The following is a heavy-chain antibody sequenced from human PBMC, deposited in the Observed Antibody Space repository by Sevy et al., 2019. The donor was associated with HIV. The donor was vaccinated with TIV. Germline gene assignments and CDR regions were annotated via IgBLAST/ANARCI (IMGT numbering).Heavy chain of an antibody. CDR1: GFTFSNVW. CDR3: TTPPYDFWSGTDYYYGMDV. J-gene: IGHJ6*02. Sequence: GSLRLSCAASGFTFSNVWMSWVRQAPGKGLEWVGRIKSKTNGGTTDYAAPVKGRFTVSRDDSKNTLYLQMNSLKTEDTAIYYCTTPPYDFWSGTDYYYGMDVWGQGTTVTVSS. V-gene: IGHV3-15*01. CDR2: IKSKTNGGTT. D-gene: IGHD3-3*01.